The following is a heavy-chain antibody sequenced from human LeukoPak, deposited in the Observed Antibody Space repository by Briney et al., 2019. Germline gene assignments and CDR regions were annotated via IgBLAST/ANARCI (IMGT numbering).Heavy chain of an antibody. CDR2: ISPSGGST. CDR1: GYTFTSNY. Sequence: ASVKVSCKAFGYTFTSNYMHWVRQAPGQGPEWMGVISPSGGSTTYAQKFQGRVTLTRDMSTSTDYLELSSLRSEDTAVYYCARDSDILNGYYISAYWGQGTLVTVSS. V-gene: IGHV1-46*01. CDR3: ARDSDILNGYYISAY. D-gene: IGHD3-9*01. J-gene: IGHJ4*02.